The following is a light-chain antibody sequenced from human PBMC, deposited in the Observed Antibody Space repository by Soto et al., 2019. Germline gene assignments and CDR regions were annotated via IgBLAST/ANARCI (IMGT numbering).Light chain of an antibody. CDR1: QSVSSSY. CDR3: QQYGSSPRT. CDR2: DAS. Sequence: EIVLTQSPGTLSLSPGERVTLSCRASQSVSSSYLAWYQQKVGRAPRLLIYDASTRATGIPDRFSGSGSGTDFTLTITRLEPEDFAVYYCQQYGSSPRTFDQGTRLEIK. V-gene: IGKV3-20*01. J-gene: IGKJ5*01.